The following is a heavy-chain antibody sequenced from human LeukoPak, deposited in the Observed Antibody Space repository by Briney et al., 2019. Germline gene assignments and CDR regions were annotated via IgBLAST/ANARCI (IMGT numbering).Heavy chain of an antibody. Sequence: SETLSLTCTVSGGSISSSSYYWGWIRQPPGKGLEWIGYIYYSGSTNYNPSLKSRVTISVDTSKNQFSLKLSSVTAADTAVYYCAGTTRVRGVILDYYYYMDVWGKGTTVTISS. CDR2: IYYSGST. CDR3: AGTTRVRGVILDYYYYMDV. V-gene: IGHV4-61*05. J-gene: IGHJ6*03. D-gene: IGHD3-10*01. CDR1: GGSISSSSYY.